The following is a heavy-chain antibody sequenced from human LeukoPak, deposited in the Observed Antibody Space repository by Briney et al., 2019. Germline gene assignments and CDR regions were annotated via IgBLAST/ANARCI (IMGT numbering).Heavy chain of an antibody. Sequence: SGTLSLTCAVSGGSISSSNWWSWVRQPPGKGLEWIGAIYHSGSTNYNPSLKSRVTLSVEKSKNQFSLKLSSVTAADTAVYYCARDSNYGDAFDIWGQGTMVTVSS. CDR3: ARDSNYGDAFDI. D-gene: IGHD4-11*01. CDR2: IYHSGST. V-gene: IGHV4-4*02. J-gene: IGHJ3*02. CDR1: GGSISSSNW.